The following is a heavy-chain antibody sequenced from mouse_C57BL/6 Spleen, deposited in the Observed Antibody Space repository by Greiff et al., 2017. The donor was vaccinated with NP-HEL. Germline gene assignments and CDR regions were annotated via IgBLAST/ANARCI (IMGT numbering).Heavy chain of an antibody. CDR3: TDRGYGYDDGGVDY. J-gene: IGHJ2*01. CDR2: IDPETGGT. CDR1: GYTFTDYE. D-gene: IGHD2-2*01. V-gene: IGHV1-15*01. Sequence: QVQLQQSGAELVRPGASVTLSCKASGYTFTDYEMHWVKQTPVHGLEWIGAIDPETGGTAYNQKFKGKAILTADKSSSTAYMELRSLTSEDSAVYYCTDRGYGYDDGGVDYWGQGTTLTVSS.